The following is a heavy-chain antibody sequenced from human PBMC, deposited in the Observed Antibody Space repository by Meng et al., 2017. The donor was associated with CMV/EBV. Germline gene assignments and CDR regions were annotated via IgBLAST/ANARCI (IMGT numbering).Heavy chain of an antibody. V-gene: IGHV3-23*01. J-gene: IGHJ4*03. CDR2: ISGSGSST. CDR3: AKEIVVVPAALDY. Sequence: GESLKISCAASGFTFSSYAMSWVRQAPGKGLEWVSAISGSGSSTYYADSVKGRFTISRDNSKNTLYLQMNSLRAEDTAVYYCAKEIVVVPAALDYWGQGTTVTVSS. D-gene: IGHD2-2*01. CDR1: GFTFSSYA.